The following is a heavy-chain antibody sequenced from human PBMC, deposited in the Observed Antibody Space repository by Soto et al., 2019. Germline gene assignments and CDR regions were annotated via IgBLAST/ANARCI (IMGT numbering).Heavy chain of an antibody. CDR3: ARESITIFGVDYYGMDF. V-gene: IGHV1-18*01. CDR1: GYTFTSYG. Sequence: ASVKVSCKASGYTFTSYGISWVRQAPGQGLEWMGWISAYNGNTNYAQKLQGRVTMTPDTSTRTAYMELRSLRSDDTAVYYCARESITIFGVDYYGMDFWGQGTTVTVSS. CDR2: ISAYNGNT. D-gene: IGHD3-3*01. J-gene: IGHJ6*02.